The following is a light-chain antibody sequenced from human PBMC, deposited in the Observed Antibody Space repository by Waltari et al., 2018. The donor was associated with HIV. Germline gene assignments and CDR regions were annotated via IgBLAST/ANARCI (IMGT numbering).Light chain of an antibody. V-gene: IGLV2-23*02. CDR1: TTDVSSSNL. Sequence: PALTQPASVSGSPGQSITISCTGITTDVSSSNLVSWYQHHPGKAPKLMIFEVDKRPSGVSNRFSGSKSGNTASLTISWLQAEDEADYYCCSYASSGTFVVFGGGTNLTVL. CDR3: CSYASSGTFVV. J-gene: IGLJ2*01. CDR2: EVD.